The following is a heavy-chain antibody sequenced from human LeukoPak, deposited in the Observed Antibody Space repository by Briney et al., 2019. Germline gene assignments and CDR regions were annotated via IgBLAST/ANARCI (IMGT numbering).Heavy chain of an antibody. Sequence: GSSLRLLCAASGFPFRSYSLSWVRQPPGRGLEWSSTISGSGGSTYSADSVKGRFTISRDNSKNTLYLQVNSLRAEDTAVYYCAREAAVAGKGGFDYWGQGTLVSVSS. CDR1: GFPFRSYS. J-gene: IGHJ4*02. D-gene: IGHD6-19*01. CDR3: AREAAVAGKGGFDY. V-gene: IGHV3-23*01. CDR2: ISGSGGST.